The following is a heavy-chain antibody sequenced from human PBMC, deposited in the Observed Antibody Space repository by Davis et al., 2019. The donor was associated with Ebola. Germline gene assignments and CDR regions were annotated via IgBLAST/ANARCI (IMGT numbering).Heavy chain of an antibody. V-gene: IGHV3-23*01. CDR3: AKRLLYDGYFDY. CDR1: GFTFSSYA. J-gene: IGHJ4*02. CDR2: ISGSGGST. Sequence: GESLKISCAASGFTFSSYAMSWVRQAPGKGLEWVSAISGSGGSTYYADSVKGRFTISRDNSKNTLYLQMNSLRAEDTAVYYCAKRLLYDGYFDYWGQGTLVTVSS. D-gene: IGHD2-2*02.